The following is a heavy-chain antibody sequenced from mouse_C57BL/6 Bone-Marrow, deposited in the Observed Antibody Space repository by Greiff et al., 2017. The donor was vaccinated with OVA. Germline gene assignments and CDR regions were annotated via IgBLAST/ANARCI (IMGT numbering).Heavy chain of an antibody. J-gene: IGHJ2*01. Sequence: QVQLKQPGAELVMPGASVKLSCKASGYTFTSYWMHWVKQRPGQGLEWIGEIDPSDSYTNYNQKFKGKSTLTVDKSSSTAYMQLSSLTSEDSAVYYCARESTMVTYFDYWGQGTTLTVSS. V-gene: IGHV1-69*01. CDR1: GYTFTSYW. CDR2: IDPSDSYT. CDR3: ARESTMVTYFDY. D-gene: IGHD2-1*01.